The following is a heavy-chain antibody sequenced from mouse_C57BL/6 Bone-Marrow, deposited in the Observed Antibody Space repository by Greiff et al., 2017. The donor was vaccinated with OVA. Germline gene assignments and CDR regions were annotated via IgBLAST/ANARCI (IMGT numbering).Heavy chain of an antibody. Sequence: EVKLMESGGDLVKPGGSLKLSCAASGFTFSSYGMSWVRQTPDKRLEWVATISSGGSYTYYPDSVKGRFTISRDNAKNTLYLQMSSLKSEDTAMYYCAIYYGNYLFDYWGQGTTLTVSS. V-gene: IGHV5-6*01. CDR1: GFTFSSYG. J-gene: IGHJ2*01. D-gene: IGHD2-1*01. CDR2: ISSGGSYT. CDR3: AIYYGNYLFDY.